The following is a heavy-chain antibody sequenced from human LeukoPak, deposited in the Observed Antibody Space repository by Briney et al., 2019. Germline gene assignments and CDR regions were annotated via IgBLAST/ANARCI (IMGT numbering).Heavy chain of an antibody. D-gene: IGHD3-9*01. Sequence: ASVKVSCKASGYTFTGYYMHWVRQAPGQGLEWMGWINPNSGGTNYAQKFQGRVTMTRDTSISTAYMELSRLRSDDTAVYYCARERYDILTGLSYWGQGTLVTVSS. J-gene: IGHJ4*02. CDR2: INPNSGGT. V-gene: IGHV1-2*02. CDR1: GYTFTGYY. CDR3: ARERYDILTGLSY.